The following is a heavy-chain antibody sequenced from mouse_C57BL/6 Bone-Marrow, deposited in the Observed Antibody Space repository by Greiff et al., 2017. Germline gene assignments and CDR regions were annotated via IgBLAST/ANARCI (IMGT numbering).Heavy chain of an antibody. V-gene: IGHV5-9-1*02. CDR2: ISSGGGYI. J-gene: IGHJ3*01. D-gene: IGHD2-4*01. Sequence: DVMLVESGEGLVKPGGSLKLSCAASGFTFSSYAMSWVRQTPEKRLEWVAYISSGGGYIYYADTVKGRFTISRDNARNTLYLQMSSLKSEDTAMYYCARGRGYDDGAAWFAYWGQGTRVTVSA. CDR3: ARGRGYDDGAAWFAY. CDR1: GFTFSSYA.